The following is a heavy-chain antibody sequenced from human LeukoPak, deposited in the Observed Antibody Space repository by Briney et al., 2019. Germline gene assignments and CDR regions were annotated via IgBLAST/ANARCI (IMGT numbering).Heavy chain of an antibody. Sequence: PGRSLRLSCAASGFTFSSYAMHWVRQTPGKGLEWVAVISYDGSNKYYADSVKGRFTISRDNSKNTLYLQMNSLRAEDTAVYYCARGGMQLYDPAEDYFDYWGQGTLVTVSS. CDR2: ISYDGSNK. CDR3: ARGGMQLYDPAEDYFDY. D-gene: IGHD5-18*01. J-gene: IGHJ4*02. V-gene: IGHV3-30-3*01. CDR1: GFTFSSYA.